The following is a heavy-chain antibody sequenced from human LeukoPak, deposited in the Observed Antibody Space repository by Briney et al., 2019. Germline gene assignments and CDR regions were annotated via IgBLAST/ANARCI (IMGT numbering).Heavy chain of an antibody. D-gene: IGHD4-23*01. CDR2: IKQDGSDK. CDR3: ARKTVVGSYFDY. CDR1: VFTFSAYW. V-gene: IGHV3-7*03. J-gene: IGHJ4*02. Sequence: GGSLRLSCAASVFTFSAYWMSWVRQAPGKGLEWVANIKQDGSDKYYVDSVKGRFTISRDNAKNSLYLQMNGLRAEDTAVYYCARKTVVGSYFDYWGQGTPVTVSS.